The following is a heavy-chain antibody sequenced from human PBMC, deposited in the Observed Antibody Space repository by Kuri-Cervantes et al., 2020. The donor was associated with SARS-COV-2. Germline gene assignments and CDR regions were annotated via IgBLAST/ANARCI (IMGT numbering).Heavy chain of an antibody. CDR2: IYYSGST. Sequence: SETLSLTCTVSGGSISSYYWSWIRQPPGKGLEWIGYIYYSGSTNYNPSLKSRVTISVDASKNQFSLKLSSVTAADTAVYYCARIGSYDFWSGYPSRPQYYCYYGMDVWGQGTTVTVSS. J-gene: IGHJ6*02. CDR3: ARIGSYDFWSGYPSRPQYYCYYGMDV. V-gene: IGHV4-59*01. D-gene: IGHD3-3*01. CDR1: GGSISSYY.